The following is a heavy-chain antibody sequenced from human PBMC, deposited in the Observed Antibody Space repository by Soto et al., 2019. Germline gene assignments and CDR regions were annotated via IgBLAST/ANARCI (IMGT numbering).Heavy chain of an antibody. CDR2: ISGSGNYT. CDR1: GFTFSSYA. D-gene: IGHD6-13*01. J-gene: IGHJ6*03. V-gene: IGHV3-23*01. Sequence: EVQLLESGGALVQPGGSLRLSCVASGFTFSSYAMSWVRQAPGKGLEWVSLISGSGNYTYSPDSVKGRFTLSRDNPKNTRYLQMNRLRAEDTAVYYCAKTPAAGSGRYSYYYMDVWGKGTTVIVSS. CDR3: AKTPAAGSGRYSYYYMDV.